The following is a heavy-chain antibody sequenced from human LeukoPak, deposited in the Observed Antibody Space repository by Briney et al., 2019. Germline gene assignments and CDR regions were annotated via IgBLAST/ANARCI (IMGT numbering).Heavy chain of an antibody. J-gene: IGHJ4*02. V-gene: IGHV4-30-4*08. CDR3: ARGTLRYFDWRIDY. CDR2: IYYSGST. D-gene: IGHD3-9*01. CDR1: GFTVSSNY. Sequence: LRLSCAASGFTVSSNYMSWVRQAPGKGLEWIGYIYYSGSTYYNPSLKSRVTISVDTSKNQFSLKLSSVTAADTAVYYCARGTLRYFDWRIDYWGQGTLVTVSS.